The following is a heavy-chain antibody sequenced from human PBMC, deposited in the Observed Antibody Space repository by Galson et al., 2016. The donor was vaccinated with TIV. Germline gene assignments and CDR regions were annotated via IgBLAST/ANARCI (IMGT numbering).Heavy chain of an antibody. CDR2: IDWDGDK. CDR1: GFSLRTSGMC. V-gene: IGHV2-70*11. Sequence: PALVKPTQTLTLTCSFSGFSLRTSGMCVSWIRQPPGKALEWLARIDWDGDKYYNASLKTRVSISKDTSKNQVVLTMTNMDQVDTGTYYCARNSGHYYGMGVWGQGTTVTVSS. CDR3: ARNSGHYYGMGV. J-gene: IGHJ6*02.